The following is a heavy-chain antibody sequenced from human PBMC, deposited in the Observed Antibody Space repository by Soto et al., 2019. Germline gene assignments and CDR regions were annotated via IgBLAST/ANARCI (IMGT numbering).Heavy chain of an antibody. CDR1: GYSFSIKW. J-gene: IGHJ4*02. D-gene: IGHD3-22*01. V-gene: IGHV5-51*01. Sequence: RGESLKILCMAFGYSFSIKWSGWVRQMPGKGLDGMGIIFPGDSDTKYRPSFHGQVPISVVTIMIVISLKRNSLKPSATAADDCAIHVGATWLLLATSWVYLDYWGQGTLVTVSS. CDR2: IFPGDSDT. CDR3: AIHVGATWLLLATSWVYLDY.